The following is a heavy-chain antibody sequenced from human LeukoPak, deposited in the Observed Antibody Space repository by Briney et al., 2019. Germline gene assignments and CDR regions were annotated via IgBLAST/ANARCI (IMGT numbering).Heavy chain of an antibody. CDR1: GGSISNYY. CDR3: ARGRSNYYGMDV. J-gene: IGHJ6*02. V-gene: IGHV4-59*01. D-gene: IGHD1-26*01. Sequence: PSETLSLTCTVSGGSISNYYWSWIRQPPGKGLEWIGYIYYNGNTNYSPSLKSRVTMSVDTSKNLFSLKVSSVTAADTAVYYCARGRSNYYGMDVWGQGTTVTVSS. CDR2: IYYNGNT.